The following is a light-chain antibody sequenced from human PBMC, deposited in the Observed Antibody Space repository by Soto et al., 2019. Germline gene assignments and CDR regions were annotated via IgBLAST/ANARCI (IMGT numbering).Light chain of an antibody. V-gene: IGKV1-9*01. CDR3: QQTYSTPRT. CDR2: AS. J-gene: IGKJ4*01. CDR1: RDINNF. Sequence: DIQLTQSPSSLSASVGDTVTITCRATRDINNFLAWYQERPGKAPKLLIYASTLHSGVPPRFRGSGTGTDFTLTISGLQPEDFATYYCQQTYSTPRTFGGGTKVEIK.